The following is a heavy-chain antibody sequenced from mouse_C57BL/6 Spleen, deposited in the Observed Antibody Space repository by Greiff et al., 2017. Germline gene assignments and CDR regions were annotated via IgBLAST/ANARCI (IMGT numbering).Heavy chain of an antibody. Sequence: EVKLVESEGGLVQPGSSMKLSCTASGFTFSDYYMAWVRQVPEKGLEWVANINYDGSSTYYLDSLKSRFIISRDNAKNILYLQMSSMKVEDTATYYCAREGLVTTVVAHWYFDVWGTGTTVTVSS. D-gene: IGHD1-1*01. CDR2: INYDGSST. CDR1: GFTFSDYY. CDR3: AREGLVTTVVAHWYFDV. V-gene: IGHV5-16*01. J-gene: IGHJ1*03.